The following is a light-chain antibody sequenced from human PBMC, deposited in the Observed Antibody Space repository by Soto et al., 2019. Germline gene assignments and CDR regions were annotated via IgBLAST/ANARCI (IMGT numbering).Light chain of an antibody. CDR3: PQSYSTPG. J-gene: IGKJ3*01. CDR1: QSISSY. V-gene: IGKV1-39*01. Sequence: DIQMTQSPSSLSASVGDRVTITCRASQSISSYLNWYQQKPGKAPKLLIYATSSLQSGVPSRVSGSGSVTTFTLTINSLPPVDFATYYCPQSYSTPGFGPGTNVDIK. CDR2: ATS.